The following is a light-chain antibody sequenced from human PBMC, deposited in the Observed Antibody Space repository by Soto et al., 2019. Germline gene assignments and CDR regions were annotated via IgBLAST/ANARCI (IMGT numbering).Light chain of an antibody. Sequence: EIVLTQSPATLSLSPGERATLSCRASQSVSSYLAWYQQKPGQAPGLLIYDASNRATGIPARFSGSGSGTDFTLTISSLEPEDFAVYYCQQRSNLGLTFGGGTKVEIK. J-gene: IGKJ4*01. V-gene: IGKV3-11*01. CDR3: QQRSNLGLT. CDR1: QSVSSY. CDR2: DAS.